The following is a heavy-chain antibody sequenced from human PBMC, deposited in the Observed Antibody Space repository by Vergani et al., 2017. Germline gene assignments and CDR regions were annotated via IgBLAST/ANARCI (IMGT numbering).Heavy chain of an antibody. CDR1: GFTFSSYS. D-gene: IGHD4-17*01. Sequence: EVQLVESGGGLVQPGGSLRLSCAASGFTFSSYSMNWVRQAPRKGLEWVSYISSSSSTIYYADSVKGRFTISRDNAKNSLYLQMNSLRAEDTAVYYCARIYGDYDGNWFDPWGQGTLVTVSS. CDR3: ARIYGDYDGNWFDP. V-gene: IGHV3-48*04. CDR2: ISSSSSTI. J-gene: IGHJ5*02.